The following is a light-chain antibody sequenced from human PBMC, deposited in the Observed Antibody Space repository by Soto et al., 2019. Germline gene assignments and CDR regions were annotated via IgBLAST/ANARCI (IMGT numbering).Light chain of an antibody. CDR1: QSVGSSY. Sequence: EIVLTQSPGTLSLSPGERATLSCRASQSVGSSYLAWYQQKPGQAPRLLIYGASSRATGIPDRFSGTGSGTDFTLSISRREPEDLAVYYCHQYGSSPGTFGQGTKVEIK. CDR2: GAS. CDR3: HQYGSSPGT. J-gene: IGKJ1*01. V-gene: IGKV3-20*01.